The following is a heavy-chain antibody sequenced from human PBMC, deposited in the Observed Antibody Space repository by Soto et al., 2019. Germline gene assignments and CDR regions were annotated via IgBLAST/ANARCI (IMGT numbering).Heavy chain of an antibody. CDR2: ISYDGSNK. CDR3: AKESGIQLWFDFDY. J-gene: IGHJ4*02. Sequence: SLRLSCAASGFAFSSYGMHWVRQAPGKGLEWVAVISYDGSNKYYADSVKGRFTISRDNSKNTLYLQMNSLRAEDTAVYYCAKESGIQLWFDFDYRGQGTLDTGSS. V-gene: IGHV3-30*18. CDR1: GFAFSSYG. D-gene: IGHD5-18*01.